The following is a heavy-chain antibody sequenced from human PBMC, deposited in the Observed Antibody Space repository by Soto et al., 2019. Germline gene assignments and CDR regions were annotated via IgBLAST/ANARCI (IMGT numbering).Heavy chain of an antibody. CDR3: ARPFRDYYGSGYNWFDP. CDR1: GDSISSSRYY. V-gene: IGHV4-39*01. J-gene: IGHJ5*02. D-gene: IGHD3-10*01. CDR2: IYYGGST. Sequence: SETLSLTCTVSGDSISSSRYYWGWIRQPPGKGLEWIGSIYYGGSTYYNPSLKSRVTISVDTSKNQFSLKLSSVTAADTAVYYCARPFRDYYGSGYNWFDPWGQGTLVTVSS.